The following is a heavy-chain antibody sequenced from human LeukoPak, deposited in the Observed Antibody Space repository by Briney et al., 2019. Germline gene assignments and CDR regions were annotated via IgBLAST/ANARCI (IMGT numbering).Heavy chain of an antibody. Sequence: SETLSLTCTVSGGSISSSSYYWGWIRQPPGKGLEWIGSIYYSGGTYYNPSLKSRVTISVDTSKNQFSLKLSSVTAADTAVYYCARVRYRLAETYIDYWGQGTLVTVSS. V-gene: IGHV4-39*07. CDR3: ARVRYRLAETYIDY. J-gene: IGHJ4*02. D-gene: IGHD3-16*01. CDR2: IYYSGGT. CDR1: GGSISSSSYY.